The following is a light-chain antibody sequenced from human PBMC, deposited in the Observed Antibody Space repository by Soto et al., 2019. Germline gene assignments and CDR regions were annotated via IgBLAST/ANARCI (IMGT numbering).Light chain of an antibody. Sequence: EIVLTQSPGTLSLSPGERATLSCSASQSVSSSYLAWYQQKPGQAPRLLIYRASSSATGIPDKFSGSGSGRDFALTISGLEPEDFAVYYCQHYGSSPLYTFCQGTKLEIK. CDR1: QSVSSSY. V-gene: IGKV3-20*01. CDR3: QHYGSSPLYT. CDR2: RAS. J-gene: IGKJ2*01.